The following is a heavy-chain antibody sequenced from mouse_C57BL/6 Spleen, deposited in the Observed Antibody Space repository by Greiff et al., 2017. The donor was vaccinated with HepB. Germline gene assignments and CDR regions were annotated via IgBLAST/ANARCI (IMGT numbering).Heavy chain of an antibody. D-gene: IGHD2-4*01. Sequence: QVQLQQPGAELVKPGASVKLSCKASGYTFPSYWMHWVKQRPGRGLEWIGRIDPNSGGTKYNEKFKSKATLTVDKPSSTAYMQLSSLTSEDSAVYYCARERGDYDYDGAWFAYWGQGTLVTVSA. J-gene: IGHJ3*01. V-gene: IGHV1-72*01. CDR1: GYTFPSYW. CDR3: ARERGDYDYDGAWFAY. CDR2: IDPNSGGT.